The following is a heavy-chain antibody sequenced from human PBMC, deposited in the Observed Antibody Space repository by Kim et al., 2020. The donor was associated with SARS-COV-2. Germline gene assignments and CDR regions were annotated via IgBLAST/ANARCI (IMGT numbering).Heavy chain of an antibody. Sequence: VGSLRLSCAASGFTFSDYYMSWIRQAPGKGLEWVSYISSSSSYTNYADSVKGRFTISRDNAKNSLYLQMNSLRAEDTAVYYCARDHSTYYYDSSGYYRALTPEYYYYGMDVWGQGTTVTVSS. CDR2: ISSSSSYT. D-gene: IGHD3-22*01. V-gene: IGHV3-11*05. J-gene: IGHJ6*02. CDR1: GFTFSDYY. CDR3: ARDHSTYYYDSSGYYRALTPEYYYYGMDV.